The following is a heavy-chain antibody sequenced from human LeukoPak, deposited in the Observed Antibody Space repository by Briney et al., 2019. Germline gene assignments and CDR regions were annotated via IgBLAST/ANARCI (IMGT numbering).Heavy chain of an antibody. J-gene: IGHJ3*02. CDR2: IYYSGST. V-gene: IGHV4-59*13. CDR1: GGSISSYY. CDR3: ASAPRGAQDAFDI. Sequence: SETLSLTCTVSGGSISSYYWSWIRQPPGKGLEWIGYIYYSGSTNYNPSLKSRVTISVDTSKNQFSLKLSSVTAADTAVYYCASAPRGAQDAFDIWGQGTMVTVSS. D-gene: IGHD3-10*01.